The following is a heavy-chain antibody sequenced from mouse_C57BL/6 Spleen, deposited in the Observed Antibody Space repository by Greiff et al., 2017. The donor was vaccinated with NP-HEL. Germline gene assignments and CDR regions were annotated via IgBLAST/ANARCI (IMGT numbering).Heavy chain of an antibody. CDR2: ISSGSSTI. CDR3: ARWYSNLYAMDY. CDR1: GFTFSDYG. V-gene: IGHV5-17*01. J-gene: IGHJ4*01. Sequence: EVMLVESGGGLVKPGGSLKLSCAASGFTFSDYGMHWVRQAPEKGLEWVAYISSGSSTIYYADTVKGRFTISRDNAKNTLFLQMTSLRSEDTAMYYCARWYSNLYAMDYWGQGTSVTVSS. D-gene: IGHD2-5*01.